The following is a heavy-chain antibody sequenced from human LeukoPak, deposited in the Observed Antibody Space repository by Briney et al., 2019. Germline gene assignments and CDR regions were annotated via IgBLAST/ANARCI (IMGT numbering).Heavy chain of an antibody. CDR2: IYPGDSDT. CDR1: TYSFSDYW. CDR3: TRLIGSGWYFDY. D-gene: IGHD3-10*01. V-gene: IGHV5-51*01. J-gene: IGHJ4*02. Sequence: GESLKISCKGSTYSFSDYWIGWVRQMPGKGLEWVAIIYPGDSDTRYSPSFQGQVTISAEKSISTVCLQWSSLQASDTAMYYCTRLIGSGWYFDYWGQGTLVTVSS.